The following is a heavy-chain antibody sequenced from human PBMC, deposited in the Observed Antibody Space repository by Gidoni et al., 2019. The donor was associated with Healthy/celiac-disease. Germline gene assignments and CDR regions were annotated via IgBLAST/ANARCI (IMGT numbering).Heavy chain of an antibody. CDR1: GFTFSSYG. CDR3: AKGGTYTAMVTWYGMDV. D-gene: IGHD5-18*01. V-gene: IGHV3-30*18. J-gene: IGHJ6*02. CDR2: ISYDGSNK. Sequence: QVQLVESGGGVVQPGRSLRLSCAASGFTFSSYGMHWVRQAPGKGLEWVAVISYDGSNKYYADAVKGRFTISRDNSKNTLYLQMNSLSAEDTAVYYCAKGGTYTAMVTWYGMDVWGQGTTVTVSS.